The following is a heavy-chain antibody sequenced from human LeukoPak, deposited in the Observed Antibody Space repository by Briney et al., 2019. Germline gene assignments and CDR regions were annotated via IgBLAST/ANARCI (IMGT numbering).Heavy chain of an antibody. CDR2: IYYSGST. CDR1: GGSISSYY. J-gene: IGHJ4*02. D-gene: IGHD1-26*01. Sequence: SETLSLTCTVSGGSISSYYWSWIRQPPGKGLEWIGYIYYSGSTNYNPSLKSRVTISVDTSKNQFSLKLSSVTAADTAVYYCVRQDGKPRSYPYYFDYWGQGTLVTVSS. CDR3: VRQDGKPRSYPYYFDY. V-gene: IGHV4-59*08.